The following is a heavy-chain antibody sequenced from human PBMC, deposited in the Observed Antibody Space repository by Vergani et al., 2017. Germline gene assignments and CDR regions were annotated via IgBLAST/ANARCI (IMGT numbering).Heavy chain of an antibody. CDR2: IHPADSDT. CDR3: ATLYGRDSSGSKYFDY. J-gene: IGHJ4*02. Sequence: EVQLVPSGAEVKKPGESLKISCQISGYSFTNYWIGWVRQMPGQGLEWMGIIHPADSDTRYSPSFQGPVTISVDTSISTAYLQRSSLRASDSAMYYCATLYGRDSSGSKYFDYWVQGTLVTVSS. D-gene: IGHD3-22*01. V-gene: IGHV5-51*01. CDR1: GYSFTNYW.